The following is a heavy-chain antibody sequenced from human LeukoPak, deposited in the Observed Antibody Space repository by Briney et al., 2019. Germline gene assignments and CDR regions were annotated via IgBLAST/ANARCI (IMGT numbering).Heavy chain of an antibody. V-gene: IGHV5-51*01. J-gene: IGHJ5*02. CDR2: IYPGDSDT. Sequence: PGESLKISCKASGYSFTSYWIGWVPQMPGKGLEWMGLIYPGDSDTRYSPSFQGQVTISANKSISTAYLQWSSLKASDTAMYYCASTSRPLYSGSYSAWGQGTLVTVSS. CDR3: ASTSRPLYSGSYSA. CDR1: GYSFTSYW. D-gene: IGHD1-26*01.